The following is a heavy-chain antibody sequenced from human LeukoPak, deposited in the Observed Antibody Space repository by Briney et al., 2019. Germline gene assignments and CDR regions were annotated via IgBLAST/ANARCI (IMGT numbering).Heavy chain of an antibody. CDR3: ARATGRQDRIQLGRSFWFDP. V-gene: IGHV3-11*04. CDR2: ISSSGYTK. D-gene: IGHD1-1*01. CDR1: KFTFSDYY. J-gene: IGHJ5*02. Sequence: GGSLRLSCAASKFTFSDYYMNWIRQAPGKGLEWISYISSSGYTKSYADSVKGRFTISRDNAKNSLYLQMDSLRAEDTAVYYCARATGRQDRIQLGRSFWFDPWGLGTLVTVSS.